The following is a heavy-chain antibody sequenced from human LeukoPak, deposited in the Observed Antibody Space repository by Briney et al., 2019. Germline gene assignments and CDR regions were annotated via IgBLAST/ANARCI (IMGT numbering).Heavy chain of an antibody. CDR3: AKAEADILTGYYLGDY. J-gene: IGHJ4*02. D-gene: IGHD3-9*01. V-gene: IGHV3-74*01. CDR1: GFTFSSYW. CDR2: INSDGSST. Sequence: QPGGSLRLSCAASGFTFSSYWMHWVRQAPGKGLVWVSRINSDGSSTSYADSVKGRFTISRDNAKNTLYLQMNSLRAEDTAVYYCAKAEADILTGYYLGDYWGQGTLVTVSS.